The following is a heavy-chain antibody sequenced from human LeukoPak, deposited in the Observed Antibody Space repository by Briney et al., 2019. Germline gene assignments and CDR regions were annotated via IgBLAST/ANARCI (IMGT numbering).Heavy chain of an antibody. CDR1: GFTFSTYG. J-gene: IGHJ4*02. CDR3: AKDGTRDSVSHFDY. V-gene: IGHV3-30*02. D-gene: IGHD1-1*01. CDR2: IRYDGNNK. Sequence: GGSLRLSCAASGFTFSTYGVHWVRQAPGKGLEWVAFIRYDGNNKYYADSVKGRFTISRDNSKNTLYLQMNSLRAEDTAVYYCAKDGTRDSVSHFDYWGQGTLVTVSS.